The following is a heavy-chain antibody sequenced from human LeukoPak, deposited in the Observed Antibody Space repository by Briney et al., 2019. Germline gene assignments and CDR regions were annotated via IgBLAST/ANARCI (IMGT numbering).Heavy chain of an antibody. V-gene: IGHV3-48*03. J-gene: IGHJ5*02. CDR1: GFTFSSYE. CDR3: ANGGYVGDWFDP. Sequence: PGGSLRLSCAASGFTFSSYEMNWVRQAPGKGLEWVSYISSSGSTIYYADSVKGRFTISRDNAKNSLYLQMNSLRAEDTAVYYCANGGYVGDWFDPWGQGTLVTVSS. D-gene: IGHD3-16*01. CDR2: ISSSGSTI.